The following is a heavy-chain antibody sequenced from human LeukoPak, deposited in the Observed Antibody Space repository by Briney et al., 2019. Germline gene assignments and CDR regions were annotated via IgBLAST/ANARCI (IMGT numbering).Heavy chain of an antibody. V-gene: IGHV1-18*01. CDR1: GYTFGTYG. CDR2: ISAYNGNI. Sequence: ASVKVSCKASGYTFGTYGVTWVRQAPGQGLEWMGWISAYNGNINYAQEFQGRVTSTSDTSTSTAYMELRSLRSDDTAVYYCARDSSGWSTLDYWGQGTLITVSS. J-gene: IGHJ4*02. D-gene: IGHD6-19*01. CDR3: ARDSSGWSTLDY.